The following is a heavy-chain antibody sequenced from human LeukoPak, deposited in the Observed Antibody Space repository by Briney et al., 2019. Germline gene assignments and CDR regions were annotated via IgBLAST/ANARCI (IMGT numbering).Heavy chain of an antibody. CDR1: GFTFDDYG. J-gene: IGHJ6*03. CDR3: ARRYSGYDYVNYYYYMDV. V-gene: IGHV3-20*04. Sequence: GGSLRLSCAASGFTFDDYGMSWVRQAPGKGLEWVSGINWNGGSTGYADSVKGRFTISRDNAKNSLYLQMNSLRAGDTAVYYCARRYSGYDYVNYYYYMDVWGKGTTVTISS. D-gene: IGHD5-12*01. CDR2: INWNGGST.